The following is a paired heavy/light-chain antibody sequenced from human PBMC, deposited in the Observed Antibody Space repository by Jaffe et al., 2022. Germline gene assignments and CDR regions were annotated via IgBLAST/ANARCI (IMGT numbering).Light chain of an antibody. Sequence: SSELTQDPAVSVALGQTVRITCQGDSLRSYYASWYQQKPGQAPVLVIYGKNNRPSGIPDRFSGSSSGNTASLTITGAQAEDEADYYCNSRDSSGNHLGVVFGGGTKLTVL. CDR1: SLRSYY. CDR2: GKN. CDR3: NSRDSSGNHLGVV. J-gene: IGLJ2*01. V-gene: IGLV3-19*01.
Heavy chain of an antibody. J-gene: IGHJ5*02. D-gene: IGHD2-2*01. CDR2: INHSGST. CDR3: ARGKNCSSTSCLVKTYGGWSWFDP. V-gene: IGHV4-34*01. CDR1: GGSFSGYY. Sequence: QVQLQQWGAGLLKPSETLSLTCAVYGGSFSGYYWSWIRQPPGKGLEWIGEINHSGSTNYNPSLKSRVTISVDTSKNQFSLKLSSVTAADTAVYYCARGKNCSSTSCLVKTYGGWSWFDPWGQGTLVTVSS.